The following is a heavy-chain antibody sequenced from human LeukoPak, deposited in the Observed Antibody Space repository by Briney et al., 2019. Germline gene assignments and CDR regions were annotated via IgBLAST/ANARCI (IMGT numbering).Heavy chain of an antibody. Sequence: SETLSLTCAVYGGSFSGYYWSWIRQPPGKGLEWIGEINHSGSTNYNPSLKSRVTISVDTSKNQFSLKLSSVTAADTAVYYCARVRRIWFGEGWFDPWGQGTLVTVSS. V-gene: IGHV4-34*01. CDR1: GGSFSGYY. CDR2: INHSGST. CDR3: ARVRRIWFGEGWFDP. J-gene: IGHJ5*02. D-gene: IGHD3-10*01.